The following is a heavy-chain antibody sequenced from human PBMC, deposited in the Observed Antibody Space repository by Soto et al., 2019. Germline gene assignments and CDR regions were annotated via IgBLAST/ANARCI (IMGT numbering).Heavy chain of an antibody. Sequence: SETLSLTCAVYGGSFSGYYWSWIRQPPGKGLEWIGEINHSGSTNYNPSLKSRVTISVDTSKNQFSLKLSSVTAADTAVYYCARGGRIAACYRPYPYGMDVRAQRTTVTVS. J-gene: IGHJ6*02. CDR3: ARGGRIAACYRPYPYGMDV. D-gene: IGHD6-6*01. V-gene: IGHV4-34*01. CDR2: INHSGST. CDR1: GGSFSGYY.